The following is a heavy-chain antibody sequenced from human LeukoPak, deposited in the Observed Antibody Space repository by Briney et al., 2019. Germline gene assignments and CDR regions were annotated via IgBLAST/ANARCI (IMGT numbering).Heavy chain of an antibody. Sequence: KPGGSLRLSCAASGFTFSTYSMKWVRQAPGKGPEWVSSISSSSSYIYYADSVKGRFTISRDNAKNSLYLQMNSLRAEDTAVYYCARDWGGYCSGGSCYPGYWGQGTLVTVSS. CDR2: ISSSSSYI. J-gene: IGHJ4*02. V-gene: IGHV3-21*01. D-gene: IGHD2-15*01. CDR1: GFTFSTYS. CDR3: ARDWGGYCSGGSCYPGY.